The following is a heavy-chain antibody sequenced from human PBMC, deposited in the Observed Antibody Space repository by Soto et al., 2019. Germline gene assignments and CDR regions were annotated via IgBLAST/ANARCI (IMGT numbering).Heavy chain of an antibody. CDR3: ARDRSQSPYYYYYGMDV. V-gene: IGHV1-69*12. D-gene: IGHD6-13*01. J-gene: IGHJ6*02. Sequence: QVQLVQSGAEVKKPGSSVKVSCKASGGTFSSYAISWVRQAPGQGLEWMGGIIPIFGTANYAQKFQGRVTITADESTRTAYMELRSLRSEDTAVSYCARDRSQSPYYYYYGMDVWGQGTTVTVSS. CDR1: GGTFSSYA. CDR2: IIPIFGTA.